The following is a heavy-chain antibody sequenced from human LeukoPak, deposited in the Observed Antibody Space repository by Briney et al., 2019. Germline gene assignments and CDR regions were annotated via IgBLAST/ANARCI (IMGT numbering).Heavy chain of an antibody. Sequence: SETLSLTCTVSGGSISSYYWSWIRQPAGKGLESIGHISTSGSTNYNPSLKSRVTMSVDTSKNQFSLKLSSVTAADTAVYYCARVRYADSSVLTRKRSYYFDYWGQGTLVTVSS. CDR1: GGSISSYY. V-gene: IGHV4-4*07. D-gene: IGHD3-22*01. CDR3: ARVRYADSSVLTRKRSYYFDY. CDR2: ISTSGST. J-gene: IGHJ4*02.